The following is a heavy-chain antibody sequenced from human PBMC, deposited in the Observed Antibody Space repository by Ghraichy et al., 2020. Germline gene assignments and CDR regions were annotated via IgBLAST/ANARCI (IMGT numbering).Heavy chain of an antibody. CDR3: AKVRLRFLEWLLSARDGMDV. J-gene: IGHJ6*02. V-gene: IGHV3-23*01. CDR2: ISGSGGST. D-gene: IGHD3-3*01. Sequence: GGSLRLSCAASGFTFSSYAMSWVRQAPGKGLEWVSAISGSGGSTYYADSVKGRFTISRDNSKNTLYLQMNSLRAEDTAVYYCAKVRLRFLEWLLSARDGMDVWGQGTTVTVSS. CDR1: GFTFSSYA.